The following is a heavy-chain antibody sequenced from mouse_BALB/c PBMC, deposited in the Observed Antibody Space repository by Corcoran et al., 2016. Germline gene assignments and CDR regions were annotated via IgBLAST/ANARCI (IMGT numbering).Heavy chain of an antibody. CDR2: INTYTGEP. Sequence: QIQLVQSGPELKKPGETVKISCKASGYTFTNYGMNWVKQAPGKGLKWMGWINTYTGEPTYADDFKGRFAFSLETSASTAYLQINNLKNEDTATYFCARRGNYAVFYAMDYWGQGTSVTVSS. J-gene: IGHJ4*01. CDR1: GYTFTNYG. V-gene: IGHV9-3-1*01. CDR3: ARRGNYAVFYAMDY. D-gene: IGHD2-1*01.